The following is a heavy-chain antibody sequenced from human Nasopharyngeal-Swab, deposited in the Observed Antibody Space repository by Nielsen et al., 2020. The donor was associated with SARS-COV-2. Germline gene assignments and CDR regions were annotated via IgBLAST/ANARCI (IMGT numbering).Heavy chain of an antibody. CDR3: ARDLYDFWSGYRIDAFDI. CDR2: ISAYNGNT. V-gene: IGHV1-18*01. J-gene: IGHJ3*02. CDR1: GYTFTSYG. D-gene: IGHD3-3*01. Sequence: ASVKVSCKASGYTFTSYGISWVRQAPGQGLEWMGWISAYNGNTNYAQKLQGRVTTTTDTSTSTAYMELRSLRSDDTAVYYCARDLYDFWSGYRIDAFDIWGQGTMVTVSS.